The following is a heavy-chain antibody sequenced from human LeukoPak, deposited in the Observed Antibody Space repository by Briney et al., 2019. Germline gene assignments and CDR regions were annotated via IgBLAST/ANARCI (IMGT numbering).Heavy chain of an antibody. Sequence: PSQTLSLTCAVSGGSISSGGYSWSWIRQPPGKGLEWIGYIYHSGSTYYNPSLKSRVTISVDRSKNQFSLKLSSVTAADTAVYYCASREENYYDSSGYGYYYGMDVWGQGATVTVSS. CDR3: ASREENYYDSSGYGYYYGMDV. D-gene: IGHD3-22*01. CDR1: GGSISSGGYS. J-gene: IGHJ6*02. V-gene: IGHV4-30-2*02. CDR2: IYHSGST.